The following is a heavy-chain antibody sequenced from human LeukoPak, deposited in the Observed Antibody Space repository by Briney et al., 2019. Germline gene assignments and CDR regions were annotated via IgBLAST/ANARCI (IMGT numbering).Heavy chain of an antibody. Sequence: PSETLSLTCTVSGGSISSSSYYWGWIRQPPGKGLEWIGSIYYSGSTYYNPSLKSRVIISVDTSKNQFSLKLSSVTAADTAVYYCARLRVAVIDYWGQGTLVTVSS. V-gene: IGHV4-39*01. CDR3: ARLRVAVIDY. D-gene: IGHD6-19*01. CDR2: IYYSGST. CDR1: GGSISSSSYY. J-gene: IGHJ4*02.